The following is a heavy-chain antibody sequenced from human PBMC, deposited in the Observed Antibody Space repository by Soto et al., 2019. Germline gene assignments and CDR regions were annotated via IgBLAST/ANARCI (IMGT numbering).Heavy chain of an antibody. Sequence: EVQLLESGGGLVQPGGSLRLSCAASGFTFSTNSMTWVRQAPGKGLEWVGGISGGGDSTPYADSVKGRFTISRDNSKNMVYLQMNSLTADDTAVYFCSKWAGYGDQWGQGTLVTVSS. CDR1: GFTFSTNS. CDR2: ISGGGDST. D-gene: IGHD5-12*01. V-gene: IGHV3-23*01. J-gene: IGHJ5*02. CDR3: SKWAGYGDQ.